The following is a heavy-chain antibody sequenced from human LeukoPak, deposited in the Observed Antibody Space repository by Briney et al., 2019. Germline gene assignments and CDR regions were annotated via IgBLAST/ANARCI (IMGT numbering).Heavy chain of an antibody. J-gene: IGHJ3*02. D-gene: IGHD6-6*01. CDR2: IRYDGSNK. Sequence: PGGSLRLSCAASGFTFSSYGMHWVRQAPGKGLEWVAFIRYDGSNKYYADSVKGRFTISRDNSKNTLYLQMNSLRAEDTAVYYCAKTGDSSSVGPSDAFDIWGQGTMVTVSS. CDR3: AKTGDSSSVGPSDAFDI. CDR1: GFTFSSYG. V-gene: IGHV3-30*02.